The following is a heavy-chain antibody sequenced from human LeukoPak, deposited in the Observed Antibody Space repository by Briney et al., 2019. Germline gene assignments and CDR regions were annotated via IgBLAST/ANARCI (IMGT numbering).Heavy chain of an antibody. CDR3: AKYYDSSGWRGVFDY. J-gene: IGHJ4*02. CDR2: ISYDGSNK. V-gene: IGHV3-30*18. D-gene: IGHD3-22*01. CDR1: GFAFSSYG. Sequence: GGSLRLSCAASGFAFSSYGMHWVRQAPGKGLEWVAVISYDGSNKYYADSVKGRFTISRDNSKNTLYLQMDSLRAEETAVYYCAKYYDSSGWRGVFDYWGQGTLVTVSS.